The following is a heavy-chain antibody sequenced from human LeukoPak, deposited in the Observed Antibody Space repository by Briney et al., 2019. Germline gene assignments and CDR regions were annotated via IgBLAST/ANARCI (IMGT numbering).Heavy chain of an antibody. CDR2: ISYDGSNK. CDR1: GFTFSSYA. J-gene: IGHJ4*02. Sequence: GRSLRLSCAASGFTFSSYAMHWVRQAPGKGLEWVAVISYDGSNKYYADSVKGRFTISRDNSKNTLYLQMNSLRAEDTAVYYCANARGPGTTRGLDYWGQGTLVTVSS. CDR3: ANARGPGTTRGLDY. D-gene: IGHD1-7*01. V-gene: IGHV3-30-3*01.